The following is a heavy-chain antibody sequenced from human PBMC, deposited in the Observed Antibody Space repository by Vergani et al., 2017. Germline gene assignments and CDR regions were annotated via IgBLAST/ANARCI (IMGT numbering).Heavy chain of an antibody. CDR3: ARGPAMARGVIITLLHPPRLPFDP. CDR2: IYHSGST. CDR1: GGSIRSGGYS. V-gene: IGHV4-30-2*01. Sequence: QLQLQESGSGLVKPSQTLSLTCAVSGGSIRSGGYSWSWIRQPPGKGLEWIGYIYHSGSTYYNPSLKSRVTISVDRSKNQFSLKLSSVTAADTAVYYCARGPAMARGVIITLLHPPRLPFDPWGQGTLVTVSS. D-gene: IGHD3-10*01. J-gene: IGHJ5*02.